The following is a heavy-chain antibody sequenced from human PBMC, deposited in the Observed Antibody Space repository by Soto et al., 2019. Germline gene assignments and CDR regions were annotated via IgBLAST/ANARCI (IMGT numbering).Heavy chain of an antibody. Sequence: GGSLRLSCTASGFTFGDYAMSWFRQAPGKGLEWVGFIRSKAYGGTTEYAASVKGRFTISRDDSKSIAYLQMNSLKTEDTAVYYCTRGHPQSPRGYYYGMDVWGQGTTVTVSS. CDR3: TRGHPQSPRGYYYGMDV. CDR1: GFTFGDYA. J-gene: IGHJ6*02. CDR2: IRSKAYGGTT. V-gene: IGHV3-49*03.